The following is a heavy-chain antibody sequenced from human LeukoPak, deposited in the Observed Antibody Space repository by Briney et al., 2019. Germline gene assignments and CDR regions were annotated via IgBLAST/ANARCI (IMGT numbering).Heavy chain of an antibody. CDR2: INHSGST. D-gene: IGHD4-11*01. J-gene: IGHJ4*02. CDR1: GGSFSGYY. V-gene: IGHV4-34*01. CDR3: ARAFREGRTTGIFKN. Sequence: SETLSLTCAVYGGSFSGYYWSWIRQPPGKGLEWIGEINHSGSTNYNPSLKSRVTISVDTSKNQFSLKLSSVTAADTAVYYCARAFREGRTTGIFKNGGEGTLVTVPS.